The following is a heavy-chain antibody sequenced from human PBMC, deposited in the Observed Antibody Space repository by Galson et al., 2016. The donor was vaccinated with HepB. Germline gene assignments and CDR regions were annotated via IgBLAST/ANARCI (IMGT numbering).Heavy chain of an antibody. J-gene: IGHJ4*02. CDR3: ARDSRVDCSSTFCYTDDLDY. V-gene: IGHV3-74*01. D-gene: IGHD2-2*02. CDR1: GFIFGRYW. CDR2: INGDGSST. Sequence: SLRLSCAASGFIFGRYWMHWVRQAPGKGLMWVSRINGDGSSTSYADSVRGRFSISRDNAKNTLYLQMNSLRAEDTAVYYCARDSRVDCSSTFCYTDDLDYWGQGTLVTVSS.